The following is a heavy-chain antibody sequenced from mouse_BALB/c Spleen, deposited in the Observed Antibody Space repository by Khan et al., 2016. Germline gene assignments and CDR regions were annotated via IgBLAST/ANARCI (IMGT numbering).Heavy chain of an antibody. CDR1: GYSFTGYN. J-gene: IGHJ1*01. D-gene: IGHD2-10*02. CDR2: INPYYGGT. CDR3: ARGYCNYVNWSVDF. V-gene: IGHV1-39*01. Sequence: VQLQQSGPELEKPGASVKISCKASGYSFTGYNMNWVKQSHGKRLEWMGNINPYYGGTSYNQKFKGKATLTVAKSYSTAYMQLKSLTSEDFAAYYCARGYCNYVNWSVDFWGAGTTVTVSS.